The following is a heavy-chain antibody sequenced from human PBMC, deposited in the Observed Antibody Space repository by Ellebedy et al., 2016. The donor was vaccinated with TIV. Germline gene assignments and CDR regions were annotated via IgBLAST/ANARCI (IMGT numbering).Heavy chain of an antibody. CDR2: ISYDGSNK. CDR1: GFTFSSYG. CDR3: ARDLEYYYGSGSSYYFDY. D-gene: IGHD3-10*01. V-gene: IGHV3-30*03. J-gene: IGHJ4*02. Sequence: GESLKISCAASGFTFSSYGMHWVRQAPGKGLEWVAVISYDGSNKYYADSVKGRFTISRDNSKNTLYLQMNSLRAEDTAVYYCARDLEYYYGSGSSYYFDYWGQGTLVTVSS.